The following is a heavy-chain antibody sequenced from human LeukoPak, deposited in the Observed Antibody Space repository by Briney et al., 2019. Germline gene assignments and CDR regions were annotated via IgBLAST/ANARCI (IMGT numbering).Heavy chain of an antibody. V-gene: IGHV4-4*08. J-gene: IGHJ2*01. D-gene: IGHD6-13*01. CDR1: GDSISSYY. CDR2: IYASGNS. CDR3: ASSAAARYGLWYFDL. Sequence: PSETLSLTCTVSGDSISSYYWSWIRQPPGKGLEWIGYIYASGNSKDNPSLKSRVTISIDTSKNQFSLKLSSVTAADTAGYYCASSAAARYGLWYFDLWGRGTLVTVSS.